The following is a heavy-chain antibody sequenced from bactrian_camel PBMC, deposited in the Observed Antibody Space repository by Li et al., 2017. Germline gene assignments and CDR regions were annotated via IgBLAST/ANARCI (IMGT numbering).Heavy chain of an antibody. CDR1: GFTFSSYV. J-gene: IGHJ6*01. D-gene: IGHD4*01. CDR2: ISSGGTT. CDR3: VRDWRSSDYDLGDFGF. Sequence: VQLVESGGGLVQPGGSLRLSCAASGFTFSSYVMSWVRQAPGKGLEWVSSISSGGTTAYADSLKGRFTISRDNAKNTVYLQMNSLKPEDTAVYYCVRDWRSSDYDLGDFGFWGQGTQVTVS. V-gene: IGHV3S40*01.